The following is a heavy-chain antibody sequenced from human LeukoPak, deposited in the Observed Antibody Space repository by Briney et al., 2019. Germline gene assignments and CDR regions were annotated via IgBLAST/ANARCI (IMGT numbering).Heavy chain of an antibody. D-gene: IGHD4-17*01. CDR2: FDPDEAET. Sequence: ASVKVSCKVFGYTVTEFSIHWVRQAPGKGLEWMGGFDPDEAETVFARKFQGRVTMTEDTSTNTAYMELTSLRSEDTAVYYCATGQTTAVLVDTLHFWGQGTLVTVSS. CDR1: GYTVTEFS. CDR3: ATGQTTAVLVDTLHF. J-gene: IGHJ4*02. V-gene: IGHV1-24*01.